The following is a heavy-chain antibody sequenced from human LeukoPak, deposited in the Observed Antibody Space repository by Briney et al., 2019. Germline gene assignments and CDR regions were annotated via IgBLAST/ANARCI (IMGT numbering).Heavy chain of an antibody. V-gene: IGHV3-21*01. J-gene: IGHJ6*03. CDR1: GFIFSNYA. Sequence: PGGSLRLSCATSGFIFSNYAVNWVRQAPGKGLEWVSSISSSSSYIYYADSVKGRFTNSRDNAKNSLYLQMNSLRAEDTAVYYCARVRGPAIYYYYMDVWGKGTTVTVSS. D-gene: IGHD2-21*02. CDR2: ISSSSSYI. CDR3: ARVRGPAIYYYYMDV.